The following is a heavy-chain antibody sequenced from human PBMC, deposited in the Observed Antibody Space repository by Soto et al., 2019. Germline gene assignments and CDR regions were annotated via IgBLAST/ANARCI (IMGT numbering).Heavy chain of an antibody. CDR3: ASPRGYSYGSLDY. CDR2: ISSSSSTI. V-gene: IGHV3-48*01. Sequence: GGSLRLSCAASGFTFSSYSMNWVRQAPGKGLEWVSYISSSSSTIYYADSVKGRFTISRDNAKNSLYLQMNSLRAEDTAVYYCASPRGYSYGSLDYWGQGTLVTVSS. D-gene: IGHD5-18*01. J-gene: IGHJ4*02. CDR1: GFTFSSYS.